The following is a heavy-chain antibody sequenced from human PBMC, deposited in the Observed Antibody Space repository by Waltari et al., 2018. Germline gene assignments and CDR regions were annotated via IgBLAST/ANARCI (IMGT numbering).Heavy chain of an antibody. CDR2: INPNSGST. Sequence: QVQLVQSGAEVKKPGASVKVSCKASGYTFTGYYMHWVRQAPGQGLEWMGWINPNSGSTNYAQKFQGRVTMTRDTSISTAYMELSRLRSDDTAVYYCARKGRGSSWRFDPWGQGTLVTVSS. V-gene: IGHV1-2*02. J-gene: IGHJ5*02. D-gene: IGHD6-13*01. CDR1: GYTFTGYY. CDR3: ARKGRGSSWRFDP.